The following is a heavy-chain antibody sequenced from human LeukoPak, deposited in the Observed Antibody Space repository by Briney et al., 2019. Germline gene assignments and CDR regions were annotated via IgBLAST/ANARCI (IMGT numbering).Heavy chain of an antibody. Sequence: GGSLRLSCTGSGFTFSDYWMTWARQAPGKGLEWVANLRPDGSDKYYVDSVKGRFTISRDNAKKLVYLQMNSLRAEDTAVYYCAILSDSSSWYLDGFDYWGQGTLVTVSS. CDR1: GFTFSDYW. V-gene: IGHV3-7*02. CDR3: AILSDSSSWYLDGFDY. D-gene: IGHD6-13*01. J-gene: IGHJ4*02. CDR2: LRPDGSDK.